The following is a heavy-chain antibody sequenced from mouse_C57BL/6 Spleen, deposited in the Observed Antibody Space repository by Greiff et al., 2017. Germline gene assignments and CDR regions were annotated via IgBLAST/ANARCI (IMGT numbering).Heavy chain of an antibody. Sequence: QVQLKESGAELVRPGASVTLSCKASGYTFTDYEMHWVKQTPVHGLEWIGAIDPETGGTAYNQKFKGKAILTADKSSSTAYMELRSLTSEDSAVYYCTRSYYSNRRFAYWGQGTLVTVSA. CDR3: TRSYYSNRRFAY. CDR1: GYTFTDYE. D-gene: IGHD2-5*01. J-gene: IGHJ3*01. V-gene: IGHV1-15*01. CDR2: IDPETGGT.